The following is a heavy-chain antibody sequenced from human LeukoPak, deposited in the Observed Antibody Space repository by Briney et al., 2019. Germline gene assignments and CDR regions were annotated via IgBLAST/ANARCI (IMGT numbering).Heavy chain of an antibody. CDR3: AREGSSWPRDFQH. J-gene: IGHJ1*01. V-gene: IGHV3-66*02. D-gene: IGHD6-13*01. CDR1: GFTVSSNY. Sequence: GGSLRLSCAASGFTVSSNYMSWVRQAPGKGLEWVPVIYSGGSTYYADPVKGRFTISRDNSKNTLYLQMNSLRAEDTAVYYCAREGSSWPRDFQHWGQGTLVTVSS. CDR2: IYSGGST.